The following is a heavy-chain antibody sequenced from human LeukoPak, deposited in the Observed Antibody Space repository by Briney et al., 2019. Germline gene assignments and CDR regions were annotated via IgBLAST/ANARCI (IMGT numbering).Heavy chain of an antibody. D-gene: IGHD5-18*01. CDR3: AKGSGRGYSYGLEY. V-gene: IGHV3-30*18. CDR2: ISNDGSRK. Sequence: GGSLRLSCAPSGFTFSRHGMHWVRQAPGKGLEWVAIISNDGSRKYYGHSVKGRFTISRDNSKNTLYLQMNSLRAEDTAVYYCAKGSGRGYSYGLEYWGQGTLVTVSS. J-gene: IGHJ4*02. CDR1: GFTFSRHG.